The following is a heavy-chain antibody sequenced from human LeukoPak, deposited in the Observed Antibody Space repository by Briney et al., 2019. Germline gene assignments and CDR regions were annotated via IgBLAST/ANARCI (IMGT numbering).Heavy chain of an antibody. CDR2: VNPSGSA. J-gene: IGHJ5*02. V-gene: IGHV4-34*01. CDR1: GASFNDYY. CDR3: ARERASNNHDNWFDP. Sequence: PSKTLSLTCAVYGASFNDYYWSWIRHSPTKGLEWIGEVNPSGSAKYNPSLRSRVTISADKSKKQFFLRLSPVAAADSGVYYYARERASNNHDNWFDPWGQGTLVTVSS.